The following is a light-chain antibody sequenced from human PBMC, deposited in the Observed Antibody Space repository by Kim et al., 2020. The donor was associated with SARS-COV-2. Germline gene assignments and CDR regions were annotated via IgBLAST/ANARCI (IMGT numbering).Light chain of an antibody. J-gene: IGKJ1*01. CDR2: KAS. CDR3: QQYNTYSWT. Sequence: ATRGNRDTINCRASQSISTWLAWYQQKPGKAPKLLIYKASSLESGVPSRFSGSGSGTEFTLTISSLQPDDFATYYCQQYNTYSWTFGQGTKVDIK. CDR1: QSISTW. V-gene: IGKV1-5*03.